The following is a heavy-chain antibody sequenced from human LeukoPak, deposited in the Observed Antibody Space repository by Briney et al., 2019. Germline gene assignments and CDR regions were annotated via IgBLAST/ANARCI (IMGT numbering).Heavy chain of an antibody. CDR2: IKPDGTTK. V-gene: IGHV3-7*03. D-gene: IGHD6-13*01. Sequence: GGSLRLSCAASGFPFSSYSMTWVRQAPGKGLEWVANIKPDGTTKFYVDSVKGRFTISRDNALNSLYLQMNSLRAEDTAIYYCARSIPYGTTWYGRSDYWGQGALVTVSS. CDR1: GFPFSSYS. CDR3: ARSIPYGTTWYGRSDY. J-gene: IGHJ4*02.